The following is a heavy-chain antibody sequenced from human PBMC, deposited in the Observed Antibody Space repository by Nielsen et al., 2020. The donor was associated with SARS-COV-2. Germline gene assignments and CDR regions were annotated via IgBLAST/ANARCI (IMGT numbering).Heavy chain of an antibody. CDR1: GGSISSGGYY. CDR3: ASFPNDYYYYGMDV. CDR2: IYYSGST. Sequence: SETLSLTCTVSGGSISSGGYYWSWIRQHPGKGLEWIGYIYYSGSTYYNPSLKSRVTISVDTSKNQFSLKLSSVTAADTAVYYCASFPNDYYYYGMDVWGQGTTVTVSS. V-gene: IGHV4-31*03. J-gene: IGHJ6*02.